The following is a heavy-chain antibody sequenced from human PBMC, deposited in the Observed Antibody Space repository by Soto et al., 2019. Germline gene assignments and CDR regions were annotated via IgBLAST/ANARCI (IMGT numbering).Heavy chain of an antibody. J-gene: IGHJ4*02. CDR2: IYYSGST. CDR1: GGSISSYY. Sequence: QVQLQESGPGLVKPSETLSLTCTVSGGSISSYYWNWIRQPPGTGLEWIGYIYYSGSTNYNPSLKSRVTISVDTSKNQFSLKLSSVTAADTAVYYCARRWGPGFDYWGQGTLVTVSS. V-gene: IGHV4-59*08. CDR3: ARRWGPGFDY. D-gene: IGHD7-27*01.